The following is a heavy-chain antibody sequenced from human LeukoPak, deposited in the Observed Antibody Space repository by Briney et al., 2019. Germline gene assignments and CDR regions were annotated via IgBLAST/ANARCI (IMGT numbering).Heavy chain of an antibody. V-gene: IGHV3-23*01. CDR3: ARGGSQPITMHVFDY. D-gene: IGHD3-10*01. CDR2: ISGSGGIT. CDR1: GYTFNSYA. Sequence: GGSLRLSCAVSGYTFNSYALGWVRQAPGKGLEWVSIISGSGGITYYANSVKGRFTISRDSSKNTMYMQMNSLRVEDTAVYYCARGGSQPITMHVFDYWGQGTLVSVSS. J-gene: IGHJ4*02.